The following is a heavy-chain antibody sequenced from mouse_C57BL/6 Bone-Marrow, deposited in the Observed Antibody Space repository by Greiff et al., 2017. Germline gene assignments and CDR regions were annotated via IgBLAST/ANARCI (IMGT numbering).Heavy chain of an antibody. CDR3: ARLGSSLAY. CDR2: INPGSGGT. J-gene: IGHJ3*01. CDR1: GYAFTNYW. V-gene: IGHV1-54*01. D-gene: IGHD1-1*01. Sequence: QVQLQQSGAELVKPGTSVKVSCKASGYAFTNYWIEWVKQRPGQGLEWIGVINPGSGGTNYNAKFKGKATLTVYTSSSTAYMQLSSLTSEDSAVYVCARLGSSLAYWGQGTLVTVSA.